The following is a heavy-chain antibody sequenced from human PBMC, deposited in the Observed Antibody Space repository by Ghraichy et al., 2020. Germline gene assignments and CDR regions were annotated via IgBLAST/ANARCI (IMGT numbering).Heavy chain of an antibody. V-gene: IGHV4-59*01. J-gene: IGHJ4*02. CDR1: GGSISSYY. D-gene: IGHD3-22*01. Sequence: SETLSLTCTVSGGSISSYYWSWIRQPPGKGLEWIGYIYDSGSTNYNPSLKSRVTISVDTSKNQFSLKLSSVTAADTAVYYCARVIYYDRSGYYGFDYWGQGTLVTVSS. CDR2: IYDSGST. CDR3: ARVIYYDRSGYYGFDY.